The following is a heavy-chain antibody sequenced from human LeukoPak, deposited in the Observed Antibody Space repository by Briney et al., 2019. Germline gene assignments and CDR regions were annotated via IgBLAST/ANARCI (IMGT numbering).Heavy chain of an antibody. J-gene: IGHJ4*02. D-gene: IGHD3-10*01. V-gene: IGHV1-8*01. CDR3: ARSTLRGVIIPLDY. CDR1: GYTFTSYD. Sequence: ASVKVSCKASGYTFTSYDINWVRQATGQGLEWMGWMIPNSGNTGYARKFQGRVTMTRNTSISTAYMELSSLRSEDTAVYYCARSTLRGVIIPLDYWGQGTLVTVSS. CDR2: MIPNSGNT.